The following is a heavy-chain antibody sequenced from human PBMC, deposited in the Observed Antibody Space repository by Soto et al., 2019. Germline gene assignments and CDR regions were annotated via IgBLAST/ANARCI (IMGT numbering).Heavy chain of an antibody. Sequence: EVQLVESGGGLVKPGGSLRLSCAASGFTFSSYSMNWVRQAPGKGLAWVSSISSSSSYMYYADSVKGRFTISRDNAKNSLYLQMNSLRAEDTAVYYCARDSDSSSWYPIDYWGQGTLVTVSS. CDR2: ISSSSSYM. CDR3: ARDSDSSSWYPIDY. J-gene: IGHJ4*02. CDR1: GFTFSSYS. D-gene: IGHD6-13*01. V-gene: IGHV3-21*01.